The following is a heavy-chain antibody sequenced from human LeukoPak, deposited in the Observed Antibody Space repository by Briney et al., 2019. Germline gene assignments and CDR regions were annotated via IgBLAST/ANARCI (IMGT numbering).Heavy chain of an antibody. CDR1: GFSSSTYA. V-gene: IGHV3-69-1*02. J-gene: IGHJ3*02. CDR3: ARAYYSDAFDI. CDR2: MIGSGTT. D-gene: IGHD3-10*01. Sequence: GGSLRLSCAASGFSSSTYAMAWVRQAPGKGLQWVSGMIGSGTTYYADSVKGRFTISRDNAKNSLYLQMNSLRAEDTAVYYCARAYYSDAFDIWGQGTMVTVSS.